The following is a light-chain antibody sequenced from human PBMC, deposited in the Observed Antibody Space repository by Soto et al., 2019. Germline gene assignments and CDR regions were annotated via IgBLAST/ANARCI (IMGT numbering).Light chain of an antibody. CDR3: QQYGSSPRT. V-gene: IGKV3-20*01. J-gene: IGKJ5*01. Sequence: ESVLTQSPGTLSLSPGERATLSCRASQSVSSSVLAWYQQKVGLAPRLLIYGASSRATGIPDRLSGSGAGIDFTLSISRLEPEDFAVYYCQQYGSSPRTFGQGTRLEIK. CDR1: QSVSSSV. CDR2: GAS.